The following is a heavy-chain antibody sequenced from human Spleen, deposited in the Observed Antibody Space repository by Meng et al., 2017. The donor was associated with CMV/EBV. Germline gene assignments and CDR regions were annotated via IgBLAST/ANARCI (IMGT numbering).Heavy chain of an antibody. CDR2: ISGSAGST. CDR1: GFTFTSSA. D-gene: IGHD2-21*01. Sequence: GGSLRLSCAASGFTFTSSAMTWVSQAPGKGLEWDSAISGSAGSTYYPDSVKGRFTISRDNSKNTLYLQMNSLRSEDTAVYYGSKDSGPGIVYSFDYWGQGTLVTVSS. J-gene: IGHJ4*02. V-gene: IGHV3-23*01. CDR3: SKDSGPGIVYSFDY.